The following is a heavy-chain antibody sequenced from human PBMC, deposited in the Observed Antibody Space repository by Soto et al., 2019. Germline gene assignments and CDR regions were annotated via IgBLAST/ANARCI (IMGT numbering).Heavy chain of an antibody. D-gene: IGHD6-19*01. CDR2: IGAYNGNA. V-gene: IGHV1-18*01. CDR1: GYTFTTYG. CDR3: ARDFIAVSGPDY. Sequence: ASVKVSCKASGYTFTTYGISWVRQAPGQGLEWMGWIGAYNGNANYAQNFQGRVTMTTDTSTTTAFVELRSLRSDDTAMYYCARDFIAVSGPDYWGQGTQVTVSS. J-gene: IGHJ4*02.